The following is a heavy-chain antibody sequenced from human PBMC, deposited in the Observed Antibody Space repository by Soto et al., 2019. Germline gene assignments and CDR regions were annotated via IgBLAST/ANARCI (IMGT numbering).Heavy chain of an antibody. CDR1: GYTFTSYA. CDR2: IIPILGIA. CDR3: AREIGGLRYFDWSRYYFDY. Sequence: SVKVSCKASGYTFTSYAMHWVRQAPGQRLEWMGWIIPILGIANYAQKFQGRVTITADKSTSTAYMELSSLRSEDTAVYYCAREIGGLRYFDWSRYYFDYWGQGTLVTVSS. D-gene: IGHD3-9*01. V-gene: IGHV1-69*10. J-gene: IGHJ4*02.